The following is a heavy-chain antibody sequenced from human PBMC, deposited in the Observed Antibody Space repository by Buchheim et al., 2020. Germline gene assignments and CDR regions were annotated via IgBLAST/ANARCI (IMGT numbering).Heavy chain of an antibody. D-gene: IGHD3-22*01. CDR1: GFTFSSYW. V-gene: IGHV3-7*01. CDR2: IKQDGSEK. J-gene: IGHJ4*02. Sequence: EVQLVESGGGLVQPGGSLRLSCAASGFTFSSYWMSWIRQAPGKGLEWVANIKQDGSEKYYVDSVKGRFTISRDNAKNSLYLQMNSLRADDTAVYYCVRAYYYDCSGPDFDYWGQGTL. CDR3: VRAYYYDCSGPDFDY.